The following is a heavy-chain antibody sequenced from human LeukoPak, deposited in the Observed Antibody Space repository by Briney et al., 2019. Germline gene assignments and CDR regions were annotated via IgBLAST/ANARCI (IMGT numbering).Heavy chain of an antibody. CDR2: IYYSGST. CDR3: ARMDGPAGMVRSARGYYFDY. Sequence: SETLSLTCTVSGYSISNGYYWGWIRQPPGKGLEWIGYIYYSGSTYYNPSLKSRVTISVDTSKNQFSLKLSSVTAADTAVYYCARMDGPAGMVRSARGYYFDYWGQGTLVTVSS. CDR1: GYSISNGYY. J-gene: IGHJ4*02. V-gene: IGHV4-38-2*02. D-gene: IGHD2-2*01.